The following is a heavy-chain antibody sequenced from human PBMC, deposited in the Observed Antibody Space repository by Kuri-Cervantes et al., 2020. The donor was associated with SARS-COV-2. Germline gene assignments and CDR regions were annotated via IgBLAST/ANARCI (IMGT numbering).Heavy chain of an antibody. V-gene: IGHV4-59*08. CDR1: GFTFSNAW. J-gene: IGHJ6*02. CDR2: IYYSGST. D-gene: IGHD3/OR15-3a*01. Sequence: SETLSLTCAASGFTFSNAWMSWIRQPPGKGLEWIGYIYYSGSTNYNPSLKSRVTISVDTSKNQFSLKLSSVTAADTAVYYCARRADSHYYYYGMDVWGQGTTVTVSS. CDR3: ARRADSHYYYYGMDV.